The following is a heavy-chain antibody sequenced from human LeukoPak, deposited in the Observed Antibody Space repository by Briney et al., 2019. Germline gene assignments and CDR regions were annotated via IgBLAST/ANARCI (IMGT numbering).Heavy chain of an antibody. Sequence: GASVKVSCKASGYTFTSYDINWVRQATGQGLEWMGWMNPNSGNTGYAQKFQGRVTMTRNTSISTAYMELSSLRSEDTAVYYCARVRSTVTHHSGYWGQGTLVTVSS. CDR2: MNPNSGNT. D-gene: IGHD4-17*01. V-gene: IGHV1-8*01. CDR1: GYTFTSYD. CDR3: ARVRSTVTHHSGY. J-gene: IGHJ4*02.